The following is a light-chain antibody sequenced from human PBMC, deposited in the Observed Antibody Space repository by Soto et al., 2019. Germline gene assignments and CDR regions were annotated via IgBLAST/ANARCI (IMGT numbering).Light chain of an antibody. V-gene: IGLV2-14*01. J-gene: IGLJ2*01. CDR3: SSYTSSSTLGV. CDR1: SGDVGGYNY. Sequence: QLVLTQPASVSGSPGQSITISCTGTSGDVGGYNYVSWYQQHPSKAPKLMIYDVSHRPSGVSNRFSGSKSGNTASLTISGLQAEDEADYYCSSYTSSSTLGVFGGGTKLTVL. CDR2: DVS.